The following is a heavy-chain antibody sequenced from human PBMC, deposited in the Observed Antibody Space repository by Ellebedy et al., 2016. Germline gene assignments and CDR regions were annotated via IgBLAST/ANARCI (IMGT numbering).Heavy chain of an antibody. V-gene: IGHV3-23*01. CDR1: GFTFSSYA. D-gene: IGHD2-2*01. CDR2: ISGSGGST. J-gene: IGHJ1*01. CDR3: AKGLYCSSTSCPRYFHFQH. Sequence: GESLKISCAASGFTFSSYAMSWVRQAPGKGLEWVSAISGSGGSTYYADSVKGRFTISRDNSKNTLYLQMNSLRAEDTAVYYCAKGLYCSSTSCPRYFHFQHWGQGTLVTVSS.